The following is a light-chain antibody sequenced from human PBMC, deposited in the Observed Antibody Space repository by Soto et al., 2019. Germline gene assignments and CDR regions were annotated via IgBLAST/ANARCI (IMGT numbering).Light chain of an antibody. J-gene: IGLJ3*02. CDR3: LLHPGDVWM. CDR1: TGAVTSGYY. V-gene: IGLV7-43*01. Sequence: QAVVTQEPSLTVSPGGTVTLTCASSTGAVTSGYYPNWFQQKPGQAPRALIYNTDNNHSWTPARFSGSLLGGKAALTLSGVQPEDERDYYCLLHPGDVWMFGGGTKLTVL. CDR2: NTD.